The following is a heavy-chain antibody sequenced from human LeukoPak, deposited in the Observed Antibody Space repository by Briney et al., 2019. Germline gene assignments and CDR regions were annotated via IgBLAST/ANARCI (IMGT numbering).Heavy chain of an antibody. Sequence: ASVKVSCKASGYTFTGYYMHWVRQAPGQGLEWMGWINPNSGGTNYAQKFQGRVTMTRDTSISTAYMELSRLRSDDTAVYYCAREYSSSGEYNYWGQGTLVTVSS. CDR3: AREYSSSGEYNY. CDR1: GYTFTGYY. J-gene: IGHJ4*02. CDR2: INPNSGGT. D-gene: IGHD6-13*01. V-gene: IGHV1-2*02.